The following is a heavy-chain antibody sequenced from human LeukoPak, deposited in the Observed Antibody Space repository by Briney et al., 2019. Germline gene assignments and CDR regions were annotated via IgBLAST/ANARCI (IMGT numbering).Heavy chain of an antibody. V-gene: IGHV4-59*08. Sequence: SETLSLTCTVSSGSISSYYWSWIRQPPGKGLEWIGYIYDSGSTNYNPSLKSRVTISVDTSKNQFSLKLSSVTAADTAVYYCASQKRYCSGGSCYSGYFDYWGQGTLVTVSS. J-gene: IGHJ4*02. CDR3: ASQKRYCSGGSCYSGYFDY. CDR2: IYDSGST. CDR1: SGSISSYY. D-gene: IGHD2-15*01.